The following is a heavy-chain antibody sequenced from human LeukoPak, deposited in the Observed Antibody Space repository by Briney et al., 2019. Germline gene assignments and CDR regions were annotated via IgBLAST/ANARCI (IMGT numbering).Heavy chain of an antibody. Sequence: SETLSLTCTVSGYSISSGYYWGWIRQPPGKGLEWIGSIYHSGGTYYNPSLKSRVTISVDTSKNQFSLKLSSVTAADTAVYYCAREWYGSGRIDYWGQGTLVTVSS. J-gene: IGHJ4*02. CDR3: AREWYGSGRIDY. CDR1: GYSISSGYY. V-gene: IGHV4-38-2*02. D-gene: IGHD3-10*01. CDR2: IYHSGGT.